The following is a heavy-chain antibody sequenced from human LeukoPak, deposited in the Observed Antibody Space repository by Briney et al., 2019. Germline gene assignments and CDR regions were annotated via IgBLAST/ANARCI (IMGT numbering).Heavy chain of an antibody. CDR3: ARSPIVAIYYYYYMDV. CDR1: GDSVSSNNAA. J-gene: IGHJ6*03. CDR2: TYYRSKWYS. D-gene: IGHD5-12*01. Sequence: SQTLSLTCVISGDSVSSNNAAWNWIRQSPSRGLEWLGRTYYRSKWYSDYAVSVKSRITISADTSKNQFSLQVNSVTPEDTAVYYCARSPIVAIYYYYYMDVWGRGTTVTVSS. V-gene: IGHV6-1*01.